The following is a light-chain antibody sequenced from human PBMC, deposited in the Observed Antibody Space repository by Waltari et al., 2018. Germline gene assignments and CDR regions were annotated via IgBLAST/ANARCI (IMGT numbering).Light chain of an antibody. CDR1: ESIGNY. J-gene: IGKJ2*03. CDR2: YAS. CDR3: HQSSSWPYS. Sequence: EIVLTQSPDFQSVTPKEKVTITCRASESIGNYLHWYQQKPDQSPKLLIKYASQSFSGVSSRFSGSGSGTDFTLTINGLEAEDAAMYYCHQSSSWPYSFGQGTKLEIK. V-gene: IGKV6-21*01.